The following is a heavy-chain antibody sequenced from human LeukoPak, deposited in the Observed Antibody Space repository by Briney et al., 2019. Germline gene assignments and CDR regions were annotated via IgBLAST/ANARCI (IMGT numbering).Heavy chain of an antibody. D-gene: IGHD1-7*01. CDR3: ARDTDEELELHY. J-gene: IGHJ4*02. CDR1: GYTFTSYG. V-gene: IGHV1-18*01. Sequence: ASVKVYCKASGYTFTSYGISWVRQAPGQGLEWMGWISAYNGNTNYAQKLQGRVTMTTDTSTSTAYMELRSLRSDDTAVYYCARDTDEELELHYWGQGTLVTVSS. CDR2: ISAYNGNT.